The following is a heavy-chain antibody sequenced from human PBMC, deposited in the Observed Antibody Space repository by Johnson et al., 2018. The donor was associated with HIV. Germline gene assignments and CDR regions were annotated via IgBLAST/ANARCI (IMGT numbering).Heavy chain of an antibody. V-gene: IGHV3-66*02. D-gene: IGHD7-27*01. CDR3: ARAIGNWDAFDI. CDR2: IYSGAST. CDR1: GFTVSSNY. Sequence: EQLVASGGGLVQPGGSLRLSCAASGFTVSSNYMSWVRQAPGKGLEWVSVIYSGASTYYADSVKGRFTLSRDNSKNTLYLQMNSLRAEDTAVYYCARAIGNWDAFDIWGQGTMVTVSS. J-gene: IGHJ3*02.